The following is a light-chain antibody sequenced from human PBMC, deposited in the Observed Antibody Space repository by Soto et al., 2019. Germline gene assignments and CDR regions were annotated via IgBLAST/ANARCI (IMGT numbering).Light chain of an antibody. CDR2: GAS. CDR3: QQYNNWLWT. J-gene: IGKJ1*01. CDR1: QSVNSN. Sequence: EIVMTQSPATLSVSPGERATHSCRASQSVNSNLVWYQQKPGQAPRLLIYGASTRATGIPGRFSGSGYGTEVTLTISSLQSEDFAVYYCQQYNNWLWTFGQGTKVEIK. V-gene: IGKV3-15*01.